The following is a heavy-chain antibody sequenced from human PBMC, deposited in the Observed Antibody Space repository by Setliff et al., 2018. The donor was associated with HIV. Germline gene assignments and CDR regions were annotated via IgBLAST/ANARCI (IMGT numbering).Heavy chain of an antibody. D-gene: IGHD6-13*01. Sequence: TGGSLRLSCAASGFTFDVSGMTWVRQAPGKGLEWVSSINWSGGSTGYADSVKGRFTISRDNAKNSLYLQMDSLRADDTAVYYCARDGPSYSSRSYGRHFDYWGQGTLVTVSS. V-gene: IGHV3-20*04. CDR2: INWSGGST. CDR1: GFTFDVSG. CDR3: ARDGPSYSSRSYGRHFDY. J-gene: IGHJ4*02.